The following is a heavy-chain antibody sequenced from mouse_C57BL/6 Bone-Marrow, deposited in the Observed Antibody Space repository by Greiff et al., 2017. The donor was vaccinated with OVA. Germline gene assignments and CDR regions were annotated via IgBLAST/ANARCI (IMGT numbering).Heavy chain of an antibody. CDR2: IRSKSNNYAT. CDR1: GFSFNTYA. D-gene: IGHD1-1*01. V-gene: IGHV10-1*01. J-gene: IGHJ3*01. CDR3: VSDYYCSSYTAWFAY. Sequence: EVQGVESGGGLVQPKGSLKLSCAASGFSFNTYAMNWVRQAPGKGLEWVARIRSKSNNYATYYADSVKDRFTISRAVSDIMLYLQMNYLKPEVTAMYYCVSDYYCSSYTAWFAYWGQGTLVTVSA.